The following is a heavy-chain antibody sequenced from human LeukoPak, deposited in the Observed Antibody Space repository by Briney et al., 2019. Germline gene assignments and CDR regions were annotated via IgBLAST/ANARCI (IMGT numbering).Heavy chain of an antibody. J-gene: IGHJ4*02. CDR2: IKQDGSEK. V-gene: IGHV3-7*01. CDR3: AREAAAAGTEYYFDY. CDR1: GFTFSSYA. D-gene: IGHD6-13*01. Sequence: GGSLRLSCAASGFTFSSYAMSWVRQAPGKGLEWVANIKQDGSEKYYVDSVKGRFTISRDNAKNSLYLQMNSLRAEDTAVYYCAREAAAAGTEYYFDYWGQGTLVTVSS.